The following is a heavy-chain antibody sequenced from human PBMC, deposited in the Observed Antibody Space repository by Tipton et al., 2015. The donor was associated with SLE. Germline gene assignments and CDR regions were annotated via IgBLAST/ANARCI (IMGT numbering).Heavy chain of an antibody. CDR3: ARDGQLWSFDY. Sequence: GSLRLSCAASGFTFSSYWMHWVRQAPGKGLVWVSRINSDGSSTRYADSVKGRFTISRDNAKNSLYLQMNSLRAEDTAVYYCARDGQLWSFDYWGQGTLVTVSS. CDR1: GFTFSSYW. D-gene: IGHD5-18*01. CDR2: INSDGSST. J-gene: IGHJ4*02. V-gene: IGHV3-74*01.